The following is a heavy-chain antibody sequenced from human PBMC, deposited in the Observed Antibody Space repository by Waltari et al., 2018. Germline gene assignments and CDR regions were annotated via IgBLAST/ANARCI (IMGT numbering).Heavy chain of an antibody. CDR1: GYTLTRYD. V-gene: IGHV1-8*01. D-gene: IGHD4-17*01. Sequence: QVQLVQSGAGVMKPGASVKVSCKASGYTLTRYDVNGVRKDNGQGLEWMGWINPNSWNTGYAQKFLGRVTTTRDTSLGTVYMELSSLRSEDTAVYYCASGDGERNYYYYSGMDVCGQGTTVTVSS. CDR3: ASGDGERNYYYYSGMDV. CDR2: INPNSWNT. J-gene: IGHJ6*02.